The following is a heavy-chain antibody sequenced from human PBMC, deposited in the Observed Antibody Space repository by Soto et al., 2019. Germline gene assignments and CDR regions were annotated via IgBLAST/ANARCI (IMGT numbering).Heavy chain of an antibody. J-gene: IGHJ4*02. Sequence: GASVKVSCKASGYTFTSYDINWVRQATGQGLEWMGWMNPNSGNTGYAQKFQGRVTMTRNTSISTAYMELSSLRSEDTAVYYCARGHTGYYTHNVHYWGQGTLVTVSS. CDR1: GYTFTSYD. V-gene: IGHV1-8*01. CDR2: MNPNSGNT. D-gene: IGHD3-3*01. CDR3: ARGHTGYYTHNVHY.